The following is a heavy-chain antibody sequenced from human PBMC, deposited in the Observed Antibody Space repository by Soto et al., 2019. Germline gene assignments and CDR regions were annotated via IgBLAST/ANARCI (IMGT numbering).Heavy chain of an antibody. CDR2: IWYDGNNK. CDR3: ARGLHSLFDY. V-gene: IGHV3-33*01. Sequence: PGGSLRRSCSASGFTLSSYGMHWVRQAPGKGLEWVAVIWYDGNNKYYADSVKGRFTISRDNSNNTLYVQMTSLRAEDTAVYYCARGLHSLFDYWGQGTLVTVSS. J-gene: IGHJ4*02. D-gene: IGHD2-21*01. CDR1: GFTLSSYG.